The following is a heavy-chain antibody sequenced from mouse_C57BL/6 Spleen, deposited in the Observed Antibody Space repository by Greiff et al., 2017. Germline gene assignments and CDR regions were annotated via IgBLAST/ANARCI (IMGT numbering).Heavy chain of an antibody. V-gene: IGHV3-6*01. CDR3: ARAGSYAMDY. J-gene: IGHJ4*01. CDR1: GYSITSGYY. CDR2: ISYDGSN. Sequence: EVQLQESGPGLVKPSQSLSLTCSVSGYSITSGYYWNWIRQFPGNKLEWKGYISYDGSNNYNPSLKNRISITRDTSKNQFFLKLNSVTTEDTATYYCARAGSYAMDYWGQGTSVTVSS. D-gene: IGHD3-2*02.